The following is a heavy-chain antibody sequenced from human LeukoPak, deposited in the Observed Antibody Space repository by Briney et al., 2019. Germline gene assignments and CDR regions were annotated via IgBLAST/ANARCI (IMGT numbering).Heavy chain of an antibody. CDR3: ARHPCGGDCYTSPWIDY. CDR2: IYPGASDT. Sequence: GESLKISCKGSGYSFTSYWVGWVRQMPGKGLEWMGIIYPGASDTRYSPSFQGQVTISADKSISTAYLQWSSLKASDTAMYYCARHPCGGDCYTSPWIDYWGQGTLVTVSS. D-gene: IGHD2-21*02. V-gene: IGHV5-51*01. J-gene: IGHJ4*02. CDR1: GYSFTSYW.